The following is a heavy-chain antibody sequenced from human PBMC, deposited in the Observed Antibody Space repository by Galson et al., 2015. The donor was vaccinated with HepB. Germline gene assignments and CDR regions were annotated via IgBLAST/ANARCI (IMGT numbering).Heavy chain of an antibody. D-gene: IGHD6-6*01. V-gene: IGHV4-34*01. J-gene: IGHJ4*02. Sequence: LRLSCAASGFTFSTSGMSWVRQAPGKGLEWIGEINHSGSTNYNPSLKSRVTISVDTSKNQFSLKLSSVTAADTAVYYCARVRGLVRGYYFDYWGQGTLVTVSS. CDR2: INHSGST. CDR3: ARVRGLVRGYYFDY. CDR1: GFTFSTSG.